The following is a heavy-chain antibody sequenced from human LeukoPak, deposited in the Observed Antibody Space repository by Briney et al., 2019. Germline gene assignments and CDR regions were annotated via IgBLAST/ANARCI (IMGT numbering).Heavy chain of an antibody. CDR2: IVGSGTTT. J-gene: IGHJ4*02. V-gene: IGHV3-23*01. CDR1: GFTFSSYA. D-gene: IGHD6-19*01. Sequence: PGGYLRLSCAASGFTFSSYAMSWVRQAPGKGLEWVSAIVGSGTTTYYADSVKGRFTISRDNSKNTLYLQMNSLRAEDTAVYYCAKNDVDQWLVSGYWGQGTLVTVSS. CDR3: AKNDVDQWLVSGY.